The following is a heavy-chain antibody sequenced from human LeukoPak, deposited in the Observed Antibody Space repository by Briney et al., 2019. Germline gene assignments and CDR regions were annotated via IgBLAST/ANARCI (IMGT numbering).Heavy chain of an antibody. CDR2: ISSSGDSI. D-gene: IGHD3-10*01. CDR1: GFTFSNYE. Sequence: GGSLRLSCAASGFTFSNYEMNWVRQAPGKGLEWLSYISSSGDSIYYADSVKGRFTISRDNAKSSLYLQMNSLRAEDTAVYYCARLRIAMLRGGFDYWGQGTLVTVSS. CDR3: ARLRIAMLRGGFDY. J-gene: IGHJ4*02. V-gene: IGHV3-48*03.